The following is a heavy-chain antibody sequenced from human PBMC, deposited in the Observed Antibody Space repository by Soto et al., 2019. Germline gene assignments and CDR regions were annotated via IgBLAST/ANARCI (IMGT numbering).Heavy chain of an antibody. Sequence: GESLKIYCKGFGYNFGNYSIGWVRQMPGKGLEWMGIIYPGDSDTRYSPSFQGQVTISADKSISTAYLQWNSLKASDTAMYYCASSVLSGSYSTYFDYLGQGTLVTVSS. CDR3: ASSVLSGSYSTYFDY. D-gene: IGHD3-3*01. CDR1: GYNFGNYS. V-gene: IGHV5-51*01. J-gene: IGHJ4*02. CDR2: IYPGDSDT.